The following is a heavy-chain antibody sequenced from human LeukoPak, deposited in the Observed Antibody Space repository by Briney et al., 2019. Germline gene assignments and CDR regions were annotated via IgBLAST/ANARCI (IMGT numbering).Heavy chain of an antibody. V-gene: IGHV3-30*04. CDR1: GFTFSIYA. D-gene: IGHD4-17*01. CDR2: ISYDGRNK. J-gene: IGHJ4*02. CDR3: ARGRLTTVTPPGVY. Sequence: GRSLRPSCEASGFTFSIYAMHWVRQAPGKGLEWVAVISYDGRNKYYADSVKGRFTLSRHNSKHTPYQQRNSLRAEDPSMNYCARGRLTTVTPPGVYWGQGTLVTVSS.